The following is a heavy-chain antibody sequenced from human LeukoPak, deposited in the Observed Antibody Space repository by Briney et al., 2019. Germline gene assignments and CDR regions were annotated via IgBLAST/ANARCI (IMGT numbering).Heavy chain of an antibody. D-gene: IGHD3-22*01. Sequence: SXXLSLTCTVSGSVYSISGGFYWGWIRQPPGKGLEWIGSIYHTGITYYNASLKSQATIAVEKTKKQFSLKLKFVTAADTAVYYCAAQFDSSGSYFYWGQGTLVTVSS. CDR1: GSVYSISGGFY. CDR2: IYHTGIT. V-gene: IGHV4-38-2*02. CDR3: AAQFDSSGSYFY. J-gene: IGHJ4*02.